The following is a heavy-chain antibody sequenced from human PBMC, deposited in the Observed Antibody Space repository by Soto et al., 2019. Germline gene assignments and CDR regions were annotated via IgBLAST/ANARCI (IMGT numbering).Heavy chain of an antibody. D-gene: IGHD2-2*01. J-gene: IGHJ3*02. CDR2: ITPFNGNT. V-gene: IGHV1-45*02. Sequence: SVKVSCKASGYTFTYRYLHWVRQAPGQALEWMGWITPFNGNTNYAQKFQDRVTITRDRSMSTAYMELSSLRSEDTAMYYCYLCPSAPDDAFDIWGQGTMVTLSS. CDR1: GYTFTYRY. CDR3: YLCPSAPDDAFDI.